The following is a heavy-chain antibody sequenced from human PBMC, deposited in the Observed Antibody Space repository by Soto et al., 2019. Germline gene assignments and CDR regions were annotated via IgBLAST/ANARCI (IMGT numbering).Heavy chain of an antibody. CDR3: ATAPSGSYYNVGRLAEYFQH. D-gene: IGHD3-10*01. V-gene: IGHV4-31*03. CDR2: IYYSGST. CDR1: GGSISSGGYY. Sequence: QVQLQESGPGLVKPSQTLSLTCTVSGGSISSGGYYWSWIRQHPGKGLEWIGYIYYSGSTYYNPSLKSRVTISVDTSKNQFSLKLSSVTAADTAVYYCATAPSGSYYNVGRLAEYFQHWGQGTLVTVSS. J-gene: IGHJ1*01.